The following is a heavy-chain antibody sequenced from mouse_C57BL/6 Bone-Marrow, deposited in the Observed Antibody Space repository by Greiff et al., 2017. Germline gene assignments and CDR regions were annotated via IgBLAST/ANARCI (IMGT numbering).Heavy chain of an antibody. CDR3: ARGWYWYFGV. CDR1: GYTFTSYW. D-gene: IGHD2-3*01. Sequence: QVHVKQPGAELVRPGSSVKLSCKASGYTFTSYWMHWVKQRPIQGLEWIGNIDPSDSETHYNQKFKDKATLTVDKSSSTAYMQLSSLTSEDSAVYYCARGWYWYFGVWGTGTTVTVSS. CDR2: IDPSDSET. J-gene: IGHJ1*03. V-gene: IGHV1-52*01.